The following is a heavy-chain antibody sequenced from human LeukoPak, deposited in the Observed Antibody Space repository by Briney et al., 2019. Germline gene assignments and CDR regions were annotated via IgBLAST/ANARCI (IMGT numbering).Heavy chain of an antibody. CDR3: ARVSYYYDSSGYELGAFDI. Sequence: GASVKVSCKASGGTFSSYAISWVRQAPGQGLEWMGRIIPILGIANYAQKFQGRVTITADKSTSTAYMELSSLRSEDTAVYYCARVSYYYDSSGYELGAFDIWGQGTMVTDSS. CDR2: IIPILGIA. V-gene: IGHV1-69*04. J-gene: IGHJ3*02. D-gene: IGHD3-22*01. CDR1: GGTFSSYA.